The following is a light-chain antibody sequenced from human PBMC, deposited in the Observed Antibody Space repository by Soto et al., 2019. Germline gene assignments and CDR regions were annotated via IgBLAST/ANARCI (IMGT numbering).Light chain of an antibody. CDR2: DAS. Sequence: VFTQAPATLSLSPGESATLSCRASQSVSNYLGWYQQKPGQAPTLLSYDASNRATGIPARFSGSGSGTDFTLTISRMEPEDFALYYCQQYNNWPLITFGQGTRLEIK. CDR3: QQYNNWPLIT. J-gene: IGKJ5*01. CDR1: QSVSNY. V-gene: IGKV3-11*01.